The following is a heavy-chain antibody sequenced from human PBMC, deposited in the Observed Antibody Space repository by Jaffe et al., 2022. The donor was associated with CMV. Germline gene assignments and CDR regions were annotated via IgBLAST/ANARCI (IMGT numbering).Heavy chain of an antibody. CDR1: GGSFSGYY. CDR2: INHSGST. D-gene: IGHD2-15*01. CDR3: ARFGKRIKPAVYCSGGSCYSNTPGFDY. V-gene: IGHV4-34*01. Sequence: QVQLQQWGAGLLKPSETLSLTCAVYGGSFSGYYWSWIRQPPGKGLEWIGEINHSGSTNYNPSLKSRVTISVDTSKNQFSLKLSSVTAADTAVYYCARFGKRIKPAVYCSGGSCYSNTPGFDYWGQGTLVTVSS. J-gene: IGHJ4*02.